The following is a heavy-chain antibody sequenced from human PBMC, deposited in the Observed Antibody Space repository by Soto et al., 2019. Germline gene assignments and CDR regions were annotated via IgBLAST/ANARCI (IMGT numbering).Heavy chain of an antibody. J-gene: IGHJ4*02. CDR1: GYTFTSYG. CDR3: ARADGYVWGCYRYQTFDY. V-gene: IGHV1-18*01. D-gene: IGHD3-16*02. Sequence: QVQLVQSGAEVKKPGASVKVSCKASGYTFTSYGISWVRQAPGQGLEWMGWISAYNGNTNYAQKLQGRVTMTTDKSTRTTYMALRSLRSDDTVCYYCARADGYVWGCYRYQTFDYWGQGTLVTVSS. CDR2: ISAYNGNT.